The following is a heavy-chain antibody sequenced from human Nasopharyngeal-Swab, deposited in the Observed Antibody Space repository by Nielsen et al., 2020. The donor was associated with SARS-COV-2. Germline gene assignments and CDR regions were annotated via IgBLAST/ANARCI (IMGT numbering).Heavy chain of an antibody. CDR1: GYTLTSYY. CDR3: ARVLPFRITGASGMDV. CDR2: INPTDGST. Sequence: ASVKVSCKASGYTLTSYYLHRVRQAPAQGLEWTGIINPTDGSTSYAQKSEGRVTMTRVTSTSTVYMELNSLRSEDTAVYYCARVLPFRITGASGMDVWGQGTTVTVSS. D-gene: IGHD1-20*01. V-gene: IGHV1-46*01. J-gene: IGHJ6*02.